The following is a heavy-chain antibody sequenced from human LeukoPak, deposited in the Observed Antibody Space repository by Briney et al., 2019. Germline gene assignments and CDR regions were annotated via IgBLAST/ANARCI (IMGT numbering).Heavy chain of an antibody. V-gene: IGHV6-1*01. CDR3: ARGGAVSGSFSWFDP. D-gene: IGHD6-19*01. CDR2: TYYRSKWYI. CDR1: GDSVSSNSAA. Sequence: SQTLPLTCSISGDSVSSNSAAWTWIRQSPSRGLEWLTRTYYRSKWYIDYAASLKGRITITPDTSKNQFSLQLNSVTPEDTAVYYCARGGAVSGSFSWFDPWGQGILVTVSS. J-gene: IGHJ5*02.